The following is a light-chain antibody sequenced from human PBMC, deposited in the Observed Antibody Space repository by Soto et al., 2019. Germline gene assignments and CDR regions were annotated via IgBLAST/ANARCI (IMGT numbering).Light chain of an antibody. CDR1: QSISIW. J-gene: IGKJ1*01. V-gene: IGKV1-5*03. Sequence: IQMTQSPSTLSASVGDRVTITCRASQSISIWLAWYQQKPGKAPKLLIHKASSLESEVPSRFSGSGAGTEFTLSISSLQHDDSATYYCQQYNSDSTFGQGTKVEIK. CDR3: QQYNSDST. CDR2: KAS.